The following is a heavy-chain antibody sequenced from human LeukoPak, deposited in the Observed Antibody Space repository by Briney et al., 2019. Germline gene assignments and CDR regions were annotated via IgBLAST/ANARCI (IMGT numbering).Heavy chain of an antibody. D-gene: IGHD3-22*01. V-gene: IGHV4-59*08. J-gene: IGHJ4*02. CDR3: ARGRYDTSGYPDDY. CDR1: GGSITSYY. Sequence: PSETLSLTCTVSGGSITSYYWGWFRQPPGKGLEWIGYIYYSGSTDYNPSLKSRVTISVDTSKNQFSLKLSSVTAADTAVYYCARGRYDTSGYPDDYWGQGTLVTVSS. CDR2: IYYSGST.